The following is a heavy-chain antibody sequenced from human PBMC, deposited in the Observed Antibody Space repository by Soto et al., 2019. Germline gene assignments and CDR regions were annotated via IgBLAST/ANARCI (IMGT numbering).Heavy chain of an antibody. CDR1: GYTFTSYA. J-gene: IGHJ5*02. D-gene: IGHD3-9*01. CDR3: ARDQTLLRYFDWHRGWFDP. CDR2: INAGNGNT. V-gene: IGHV1-3*01. Sequence: GASVKVSCKASGYTFTSYAMRWVRQAPGQRLEWMGWINAGNGNTKYSQKFQGRVTITRDTSASTAYMELSSLRSEDTAVYYCARDQTLLRYFDWHRGWFDPWGQGTLVTVSS.